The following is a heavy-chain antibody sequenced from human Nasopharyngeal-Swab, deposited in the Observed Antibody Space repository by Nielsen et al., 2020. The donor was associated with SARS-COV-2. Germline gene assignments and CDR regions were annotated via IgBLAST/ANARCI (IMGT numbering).Heavy chain of an antibody. CDR2: MYHSGST. Sequence: SETLSLTCTVSGGSISSVSYYWGWIRQPPGKGLEWIGSMYHSGSTYYNPSLKTRVTISADTSKNQLSLKVSSLTAADTAVYYCARNRLTLDFYPLGSYLATFDSWGQGTLVTVSS. CDR1: GGSISSVSYY. CDR3: ARNRLTLDFYPLGSYLATFDS. J-gene: IGHJ4*01. V-gene: IGHV4-39*07. D-gene: IGHD3-10*01.